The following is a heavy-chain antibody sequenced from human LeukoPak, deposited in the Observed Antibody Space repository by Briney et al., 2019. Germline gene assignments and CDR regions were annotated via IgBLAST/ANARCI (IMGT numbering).Heavy chain of an antibody. D-gene: IGHD2-8*01. CDR2: ISSSSSYI. J-gene: IGHJ3*02. Sequence: PGGSLRLSCAVSGFTFSSYSMNWVRQAPGKGLEWVSSISSSSSYIYYADSVKGRFTISRDNAKNSLYLQVNSLRAEDTAVYYCARPKLYSTSLDAFDIWGQGTMVTVSS. CDR1: GFTFSSYS. V-gene: IGHV3-21*01. CDR3: ARPKLYSTSLDAFDI.